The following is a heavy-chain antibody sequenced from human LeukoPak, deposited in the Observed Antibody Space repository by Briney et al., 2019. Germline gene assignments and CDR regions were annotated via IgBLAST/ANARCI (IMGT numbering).Heavy chain of an antibody. CDR1: GFTVSSNY. CDR3: ARVPCCSSPCYNAMDV. Sequence: GGSLRLSCAASGFTVSSNYMTWVRQAPGKGLEWVSVIYSGGSTYYADSVKGRFTISRDNSNNTLDLQMNSLRAEDTAGYYCARVPCCSSPCYNAMDVWGQGTTVTVSS. D-gene: IGHD2-2*01. V-gene: IGHV3-66*01. J-gene: IGHJ6*02. CDR2: IYSGGST.